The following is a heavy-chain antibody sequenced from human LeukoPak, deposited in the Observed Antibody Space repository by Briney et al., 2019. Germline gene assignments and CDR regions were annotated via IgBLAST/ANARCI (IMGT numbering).Heavy chain of an antibody. V-gene: IGHV3-30-3*01. Sequence: PGGSLSLSCAASGLTFNSYAMHWVRQAPGKGLEWVAVISYDGSNKYYADSVKGRFTISRDNSKDTLYLQMNSLRAEDTAVYYCVRVSGELLIAYYYFDHWGQGTLVTVSS. CDR3: VRVSGELLIAYYYFDH. CDR1: GLTFNSYA. CDR2: ISYDGSNK. D-gene: IGHD3-10*01. J-gene: IGHJ4*02.